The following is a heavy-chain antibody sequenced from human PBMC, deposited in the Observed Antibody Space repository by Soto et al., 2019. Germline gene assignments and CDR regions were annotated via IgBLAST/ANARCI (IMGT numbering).Heavy chain of an antibody. J-gene: IGHJ6*03. CDR2: TYYRSKWYN. D-gene: IGHD7-27*01. Sequence: KQSQTLSLTCAISGDSVSSNSAAWNWIRQSPSRGLEWLGRTYYRSKWYNDYAVSVKSRITINPDTSKNQFSLQLNSVTPEDTAVYYCARGGTGDVRVGYYYYMDVWGKGTTVTVSS. CDR1: GDSVSSNSAA. CDR3: ARGGTGDVRVGYYYYMDV. V-gene: IGHV6-1*01.